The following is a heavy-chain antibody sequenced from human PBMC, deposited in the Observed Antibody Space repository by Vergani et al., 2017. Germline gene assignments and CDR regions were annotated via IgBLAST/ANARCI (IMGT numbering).Heavy chain of an antibody. Sequence: QVQLQQWGAGLLKPSETLSLTCAVYGGSFSGYYWSWIRQPPGKGLEWIGSIYYSGSTYYNPSLKSRVTISVDKSKNQFSLKLSSVTAADTAVYYCARSLGTQRQDYYYYYYMDVWGKGTTVTVSS. CDR1: GGSFSGYY. V-gene: IGHV4-34*01. D-gene: IGHD6-25*01. CDR3: ARSLGTQRQDYYYYYYMDV. CDR2: IYYSGST. J-gene: IGHJ6*03.